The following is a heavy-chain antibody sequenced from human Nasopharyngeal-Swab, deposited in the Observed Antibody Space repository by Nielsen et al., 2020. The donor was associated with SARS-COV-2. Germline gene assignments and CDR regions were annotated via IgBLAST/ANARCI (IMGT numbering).Heavy chain of an antibody. CDR3: AKDDRRSQRLVDYYYGMDV. D-gene: IGHD6-13*01. J-gene: IGHJ6*02. CDR2: ISGSGGST. Sequence: GESLKISCAASGFTFSSYAMSWVRQAPGKGLEWVSAISGSGGSTYYADSVKGRFTISRDNSKNTLYLQMNSLRVEDTAVYYCAKDDRRSQRLVDYYYGMDVWGQGTTVTVSS. V-gene: IGHV3-23*01. CDR1: GFTFSSYA.